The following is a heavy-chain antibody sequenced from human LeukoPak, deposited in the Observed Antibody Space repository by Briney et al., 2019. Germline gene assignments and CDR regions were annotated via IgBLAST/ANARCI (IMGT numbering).Heavy chain of an antibody. Sequence: GGSLRLSCAASGFTFSSYWMNWARQAPGKGLEWVASINHNGNVNYYVDSVKGRFTISRDNAKNSLYLQMSNLRAEDTAVYYCARVGLRGYGDYFDYWGQGTLVTVSS. J-gene: IGHJ4*02. V-gene: IGHV3-7*03. CDR1: GFTFSSYW. CDR3: ARVGLRGYGDYFDY. D-gene: IGHD4-17*01. CDR2: INHNGNVN.